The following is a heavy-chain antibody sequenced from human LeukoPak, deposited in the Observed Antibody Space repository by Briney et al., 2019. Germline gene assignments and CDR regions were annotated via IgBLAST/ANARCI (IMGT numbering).Heavy chain of an antibody. Sequence: GGSLRLSCAASGFTVSSNYMSSVRQAPGKGLEWVSVIYSGGSTYYADSVKDRFTISRDNSKNTLYLQMNSLRAEDTAVYYCARALRGYSYGYDYYYMDVWGKGTTVTVSS. D-gene: IGHD5-18*01. J-gene: IGHJ6*03. CDR3: ARALRGYSYGYDYYYMDV. V-gene: IGHV3-53*01. CDR2: IYSGGST. CDR1: GFTVSSNY.